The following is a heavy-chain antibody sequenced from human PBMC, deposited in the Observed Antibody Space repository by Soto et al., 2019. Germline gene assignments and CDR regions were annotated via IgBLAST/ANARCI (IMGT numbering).Heavy chain of an antibody. CDR1: GFTFSSYS. V-gene: IGHV3-21*01. CDR3: AREEDIVVVPAATYYYYYGMDV. J-gene: IGHJ6*02. CDR2: ISSSSSYI. D-gene: IGHD2-2*01. Sequence: EVQLVESGGGLVKPGGSLRLSCAASGFTFSSYSMNWVRQAPGKGLEWVSSISSSSSYIYYADSVKGRFTISRDNAKTSLYLQMNSLRAEDTAVYYCAREEDIVVVPAATYYYYYGMDVWGQGTTVTVSS.